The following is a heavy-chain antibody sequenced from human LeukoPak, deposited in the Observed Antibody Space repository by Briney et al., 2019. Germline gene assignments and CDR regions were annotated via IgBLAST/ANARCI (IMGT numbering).Heavy chain of an antibody. CDR1: GGSFSGYY. V-gene: IGHV4-34*01. J-gene: IGHJ4*02. D-gene: IGHD6-19*01. Sequence: PSETLSLTCAVYGGSFSGYYWSWIRQPPGKGLEWIGEINHSGSTDYNPSLKSRVTISVDTSKNQFSLKLSSVTAADTAVYYCARQTQWLAPFDYWGQGTLVTVSS. CDR2: INHSGST. CDR3: ARQTQWLAPFDY.